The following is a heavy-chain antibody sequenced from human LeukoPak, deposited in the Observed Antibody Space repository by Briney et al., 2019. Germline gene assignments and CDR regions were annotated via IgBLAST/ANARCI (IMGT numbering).Heavy chain of an antibody. CDR3: ARGGRPIITIFGVVIPPPDY. V-gene: IGHV4-59*11. D-gene: IGHD3-3*01. CDR2: IYYSGST. CDR1: GGSISSHY. J-gene: IGHJ4*02. Sequence: PSETLSLTCTVSGGSISSHYWSWIRQPPGKGLEWIGYIYYSGSTYYNPSLKSRVTISVDTSKNQFSLKLSSVTAADTAVYYCARGGRPIITIFGVVIPPPDYWGQGTLVTVSS.